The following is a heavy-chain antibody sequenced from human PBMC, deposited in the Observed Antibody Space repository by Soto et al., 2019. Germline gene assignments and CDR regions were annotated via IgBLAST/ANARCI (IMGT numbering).Heavy chain of an antibody. J-gene: IGHJ6*03. CDR3: ARDGTAAGTYYYYYYMDV. V-gene: IGHV3-21*01. D-gene: IGHD6-13*01. Sequence: EVQLVESGGGLVKPGGSLRLSCAASGFTFSSYSMNWVRQAPGKGLEWVSSISSSSSYIYYADSVKGRFTISRDNAKSSLYLQMNSLRAEDTAVYYCARDGTAAGTYYYYYYMDVWGKGTTVTVSS. CDR2: ISSSSSYI. CDR1: GFTFSSYS.